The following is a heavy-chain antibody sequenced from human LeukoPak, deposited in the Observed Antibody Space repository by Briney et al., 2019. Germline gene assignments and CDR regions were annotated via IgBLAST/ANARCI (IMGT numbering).Heavy chain of an antibody. J-gene: IGHJ3*02. D-gene: IGHD3-10*02. V-gene: IGHV3-30*02. Sequence: PGGSLRLSCAASGFTFSSYGMHWVRQAPGKGLEWVAVIWYDGSNKYYADSVKGRFTISRDNSKNTLYLQMNSLRAEDTAVYYCAKGLFGEDHDAFDIWGQGTMVTVSS. CDR2: IWYDGSNK. CDR1: GFTFSSYG. CDR3: AKGLFGEDHDAFDI.